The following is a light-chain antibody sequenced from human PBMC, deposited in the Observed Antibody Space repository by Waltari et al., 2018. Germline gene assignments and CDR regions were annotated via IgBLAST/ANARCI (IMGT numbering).Light chain of an antibody. J-gene: IGLJ3*02. CDR1: SDINVGDFN. Sequence: QPVLTQPPSSSASPGESARLTCTLPSDINVGDFNIYWYQQKPGSPPRFLLYYKSDSEKAQGAGVPSRFSVSKSASADAGIFLISGLQSEDEADYYCMFWPSNVWVFGGGTKLTVL. CDR3: MFWPSNVWV. CDR2: YKSDSEK. V-gene: IGLV5-37*01.